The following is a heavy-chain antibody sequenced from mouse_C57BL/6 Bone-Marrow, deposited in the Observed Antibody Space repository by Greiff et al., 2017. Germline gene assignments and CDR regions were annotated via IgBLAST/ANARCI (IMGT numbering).Heavy chain of an antibody. CDR2: IYPGDGDT. Sequence: QVQLQQSGPELVKPGASVKISCKASGYAFSSSWMNWVKQRPGQGLEWIGRIYPGDGDTNYNGKFKGKATLTADKSSSTAYMQLSSLTSEDSAVXCCARGGYDAWFAYWGQGTLVTVSA. CDR1: GYAFSSSW. CDR3: ARGGYDAWFAY. V-gene: IGHV1-82*01. D-gene: IGHD2-2*01. J-gene: IGHJ3*01.